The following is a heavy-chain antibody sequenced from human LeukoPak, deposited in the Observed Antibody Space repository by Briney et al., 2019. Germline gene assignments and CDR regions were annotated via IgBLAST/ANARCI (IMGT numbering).Heavy chain of an antibody. D-gene: IGHD6-19*01. J-gene: IGHJ5*02. Sequence: ASVKVSCKASGYTFTSYDINWVRQATGQGLEWMGIINPSGGSTSYAQKFQGRVTMTRDTSTSTVYMELSSLRSEDTAVYYCARTAVAGTIMYRLFWFDPWGQGTLVTVSS. CDR2: INPSGGST. CDR1: GYTFTSYD. CDR3: ARTAVAGTIMYRLFWFDP. V-gene: IGHV1-46*01.